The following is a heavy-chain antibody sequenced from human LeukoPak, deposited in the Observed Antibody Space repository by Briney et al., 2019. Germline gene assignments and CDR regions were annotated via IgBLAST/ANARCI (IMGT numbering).Heavy chain of an antibody. Sequence: ASVEVSCKASGYTFTSYGISWVRQAPGQGLEWMGWISAYNGNTDYAQKLQGKVTMTTDTSTSTAYMELRSLRSDDTAVYYCARDQIFVGELLDYWGQGTLVTVSS. CDR3: ARDQIFVGELLDY. CDR2: ISAYNGNT. CDR1: GYTFTSYG. J-gene: IGHJ4*02. D-gene: IGHD1-26*01. V-gene: IGHV1-18*01.